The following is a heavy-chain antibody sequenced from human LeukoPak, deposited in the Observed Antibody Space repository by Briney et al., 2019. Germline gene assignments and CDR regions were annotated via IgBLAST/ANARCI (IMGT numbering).Heavy chain of an antibody. V-gene: IGHV3-7*04. CDR2: MNQDGSAI. D-gene: IGHD3-10*01. J-gene: IGHJ5*02. Sequence: GGSLRLSCAASGFTFSTSWMTWTRQAPGKGLEWVASMNQDGSAIHYVDSVKGRFTISRDNANNSLFLQMNSLTADDTAVHYCVRAHHPGGWFDPWGQGTLVTVSS. CDR3: VRAHHPGGWFDP. CDR1: GFTFSTSW.